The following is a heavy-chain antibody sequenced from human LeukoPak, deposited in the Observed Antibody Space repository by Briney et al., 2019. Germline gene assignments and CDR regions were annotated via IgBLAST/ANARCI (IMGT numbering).Heavy chain of an antibody. CDR1: GFTFSSYG. D-gene: IGHD6-19*01. CDR3: ARDFSSGWLDY. CDR2: IWYDGTNK. V-gene: IGHV3-33*01. J-gene: IGHJ4*02. Sequence: GGSLRLSCAASGFTFSSYGVHWVRQAPGKGLEWVALIWYDGTNKYYADSVKGRFTISRDNSKNTLYLQTNSLRAEDTAVYYCARDFSSGWLDYWGQGTLVTVSS.